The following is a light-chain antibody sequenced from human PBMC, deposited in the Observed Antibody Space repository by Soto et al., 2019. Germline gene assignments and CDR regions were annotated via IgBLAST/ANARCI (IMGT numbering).Light chain of an antibody. V-gene: IGLV2-14*01. CDR3: SSYTGSSTA. Sequence: QSALTQPASVSGSAGQSITISCTGTSSDVGGYNYVSWYQQHPGKAPKLMIYDVSNRPSGVSNRFSGSKAGNTASLTISGLQAEDEADYCCSSYTGSSTAFATGTELTVL. CDR1: SSDVGGYNY. CDR2: DVS. J-gene: IGLJ1*01.